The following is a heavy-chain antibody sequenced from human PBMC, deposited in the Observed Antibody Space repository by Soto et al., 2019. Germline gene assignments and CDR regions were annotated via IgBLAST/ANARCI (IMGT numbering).Heavy chain of an antibody. CDR2: ISYDGSNK. V-gene: IGHV3-30-3*01. CDR3: ARDNGDYGLEHFDC. D-gene: IGHD4-17*01. J-gene: IGHJ4*02. Sequence: QVQLVESGGGVVQPGRSLRLSCAASGFTFSSYAMHWVRQAPGKGLEWVAVISYDGSNKYYADSVKGRFTISRDNSKNTLYLRVNRLRAEDTAVYYCARDNGDYGLEHFDCWGQGTLVTVSS. CDR1: GFTFSSYA.